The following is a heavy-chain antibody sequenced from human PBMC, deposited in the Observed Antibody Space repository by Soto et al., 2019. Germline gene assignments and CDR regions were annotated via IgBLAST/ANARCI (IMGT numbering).Heavy chain of an antibody. D-gene: IGHD2-15*01. CDR3: ARDDLNRGGKYFDY. J-gene: IGHJ4*02. CDR1: GYSFTTHD. Sequence: ASAKASFKASGYSFTTHDITWLRQAPGKGLEWVGGISTDRGDTIYPQNLQGRVTMTTDSSTSTVYMELKSLRSDDTAVYYCARDDLNRGGKYFDYWGQGTLVTVSS. V-gene: IGHV1-18*01. CDR2: ISTDRGDT.